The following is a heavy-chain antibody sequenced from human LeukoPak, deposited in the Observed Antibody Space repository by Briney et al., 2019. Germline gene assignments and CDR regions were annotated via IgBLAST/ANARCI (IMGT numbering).Heavy chain of an antibody. Sequence: GGSLRLSCAASGFNVSSNYMSWVRQAPGKGLEWVSALSHSFGSTYYADSVKGRFTISRDNSKNTLYLQMSSLRAEDTAVYYCARGGSSSWDYFDYWGQGTLVTVSS. V-gene: IGHV3-23*01. J-gene: IGHJ4*02. CDR2: LSHSFGST. D-gene: IGHD6-13*01. CDR3: ARGGSSSWDYFDY. CDR1: GFNVSSNY.